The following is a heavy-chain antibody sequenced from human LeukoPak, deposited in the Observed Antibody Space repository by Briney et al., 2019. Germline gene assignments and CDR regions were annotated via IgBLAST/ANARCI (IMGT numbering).Heavy chain of an antibody. CDR1: GFNFDTYA. V-gene: IGHV3-21*01. D-gene: IGHD6-13*01. CDR3: ARSGGSSWPFDY. J-gene: IGHJ4*02. Sequence: PGRSLRLSCAASGFNFDTYAMHWVRQAPGKGLEWVSSISSSSYIYYADSVKGRFTISRDNAKNSLYLQMNSLRAEDRAVYYCARSGGSSWPFDYWGQGTLVTVSS. CDR2: ISSSSYI.